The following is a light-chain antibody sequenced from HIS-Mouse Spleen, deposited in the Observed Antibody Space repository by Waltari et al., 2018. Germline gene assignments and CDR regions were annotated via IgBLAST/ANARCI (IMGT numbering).Light chain of an antibody. Sequence: QSALTQPASVSGSPGQSISISCTGTSSDVGGYNYVSWYQQHPGKAPKLMIYDVINRPSGVSHRFAGSKSGNPASLTISGVQAEDEADYYCSSYTSSSFNVVFGGGTKLTVL. V-gene: IGLV2-14*03. CDR2: DVI. CDR3: SSYTSSSFNVV. CDR1: SSDVGGYNY. J-gene: IGLJ2*01.